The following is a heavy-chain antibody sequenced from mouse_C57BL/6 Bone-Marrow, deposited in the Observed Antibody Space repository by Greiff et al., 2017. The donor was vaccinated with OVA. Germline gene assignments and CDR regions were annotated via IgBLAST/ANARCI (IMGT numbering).Heavy chain of an antibody. J-gene: IGHJ2*01. D-gene: IGHD4-1*02. CDR2: INPSTGGT. CDR3: ARGQLGRVDY. Sequence: VHVKQSGPELVKPGASVKISCKASGYSFTGYYMNWVKQSPEKSLEWIGEINPSTGGTTYNQKFKAKATLTVDKSSSTAYMQLKSLTSEDSAVYYCARGQLGRVDYWGQGTTLTVSS. V-gene: IGHV1-42*01. CDR1: GYSFTGYY.